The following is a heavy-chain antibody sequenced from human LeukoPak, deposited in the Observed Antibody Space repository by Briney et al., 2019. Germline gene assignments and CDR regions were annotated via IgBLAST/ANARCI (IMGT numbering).Heavy chain of an antibody. J-gene: IGHJ4*02. CDR2: ISRSNSFI. D-gene: IGHD3-10*01. V-gene: IGHV3-21*01. CDR3: ASHYGSGSSPFDR. CDR1: GFTFSSYT. Sequence: GGSLRLSCAASGFTFSSYTMNWVRQAPGKGLEWVSSISRSNSFIYYADSVKGRFTISRDDARNSLYLQMNSLRAEDTAVYYYASHYGSGSSPFDRWGQGTLVTVST.